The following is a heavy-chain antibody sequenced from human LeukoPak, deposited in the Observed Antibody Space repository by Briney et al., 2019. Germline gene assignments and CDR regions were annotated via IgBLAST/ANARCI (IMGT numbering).Heavy chain of an antibody. CDR3: ARDTYRFFDL. V-gene: IGHV3-7*01. CDR2: IKEDGTDK. Sequence: GGSLRLSCAASGFIFNSYWMNWLRQAPGRGLEWVADIKEDGTDKYSVDSVKGRFTISRDNAKNSLYLQMDSLRAEDTAVYYCARDTYRFFDLWGRGTLVTVSS. CDR1: GFIFNSYW. J-gene: IGHJ2*01.